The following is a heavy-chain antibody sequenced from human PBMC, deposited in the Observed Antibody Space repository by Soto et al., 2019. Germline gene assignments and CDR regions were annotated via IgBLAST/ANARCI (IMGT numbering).Heavy chain of an antibody. CDR3: ARHGSDSGWFFFDP. Sequence: SETLSLTCSLSGGAFNGYYWSWIRQPPVNGLEWIGFVSYSGSTDYHPSLKSRVTISIDTSKNQFSLKMISVTSADTAVYYCARHGSDSGWFFFDPWGQGALVTVSS. CDR1: GGAFNGYY. J-gene: IGHJ5*02. CDR2: VSYSGST. V-gene: IGHV4-59*08. D-gene: IGHD6-19*01.